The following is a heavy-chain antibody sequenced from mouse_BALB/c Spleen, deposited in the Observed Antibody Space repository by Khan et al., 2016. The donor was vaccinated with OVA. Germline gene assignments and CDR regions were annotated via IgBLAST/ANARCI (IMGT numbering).Heavy chain of an antibody. CDR1: GFTFSSFT. Sequence: EVELVESGGGLVKPGGSLKLSCAASGFTFSSFTMSWVRQTPEKRLEWVATLSSGGDNTYYPDSVKGRFTISSDNAKNNLYLQMSSLRSEDTAMYYCARSKYGSFAYWGQGTLVTVSA. J-gene: IGHJ3*01. D-gene: IGHD2-2*01. CDR3: ARSKYGSFAY. CDR2: LSSGGDNT. V-gene: IGHV5-9*03.